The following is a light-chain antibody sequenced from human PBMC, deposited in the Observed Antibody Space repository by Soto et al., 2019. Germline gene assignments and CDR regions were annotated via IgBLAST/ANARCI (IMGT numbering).Light chain of an antibody. V-gene: IGLV2-8*01. J-gene: IGLJ1*01. CDR1: SSDVGGYNY. CDR2: AVY. CDR3: SSYVGTNSYV. Sequence: QSVLTQPPSASRSPGQSVTISCTGTSSDVGGYNYVSWYQHHPGKAPKLIIYAVYKRPSGVPDRFSGSKSGNTAALTVSGLQAEDEADYYCSSYVGTNSYVFGTGTKVTVL.